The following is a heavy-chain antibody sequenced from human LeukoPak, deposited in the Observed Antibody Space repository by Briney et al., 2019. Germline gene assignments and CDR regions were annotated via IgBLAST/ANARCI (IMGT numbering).Heavy chain of an antibody. J-gene: IGHJ4*02. CDR2: INPSGGST. D-gene: IGHD6-13*01. CDR1: GYTFTSYD. CDR3: ARDGQTLKLAHLDY. V-gene: IGHV1-46*01. Sequence: ASVKVSCKASGYTFTSYDINWVRQAPGQGLEWMGIINPSGGSTSYAQKFQGRVTMTRDTSTSTVYMELSSLRSEDTAVYYCARDGQTLKLAHLDYWGQGTLVTVSS.